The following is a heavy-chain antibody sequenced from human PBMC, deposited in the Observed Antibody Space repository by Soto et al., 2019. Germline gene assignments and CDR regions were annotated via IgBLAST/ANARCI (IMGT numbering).Heavy chain of an antibody. CDR3: AREGSYSAYNFAHGIQLWSFDF. V-gene: IGHV4-4*07. Sequence: SETLSLTCTVSGGSINTFYWSWVRQPAGRGLEWIGRIFSSGSTSFNPSLESRVAMSVDTSKNHFSLNLSSVTAADMAVYYCAREGSYSAYNFAHGIQLWSFDFWGQGALVTVSS. J-gene: IGHJ4*02. D-gene: IGHD5-12*01. CDR1: GGSINTFY. CDR2: IFSSGST.